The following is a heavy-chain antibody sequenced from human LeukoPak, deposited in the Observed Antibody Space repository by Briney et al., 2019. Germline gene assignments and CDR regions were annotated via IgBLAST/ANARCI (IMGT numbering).Heavy chain of an antibody. D-gene: IGHD4-23*01. J-gene: IGHJ4*02. CDR1: GYTFTSYD. Sequence: ASVKVSCKASGYTFTSYDINWVRQATGQGLEWMGWMNPNSGNTGYAQKFQGRVTITADKSTSTAYMELSSLRSEDTAVYYCASAAGGNRDYWGQGTLVTVSS. CDR3: ASAAGGNRDY. CDR2: MNPNSGNT. V-gene: IGHV1-8*01.